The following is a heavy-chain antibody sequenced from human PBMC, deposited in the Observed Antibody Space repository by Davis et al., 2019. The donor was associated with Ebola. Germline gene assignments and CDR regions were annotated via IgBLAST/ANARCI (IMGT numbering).Heavy chain of an antibody. CDR3: ARGITGTADY. CDR1: GFTFSSYS. V-gene: IGHV3-21*01. Sequence: GESLKISCAASGFTFSSYSMNWVRQAPGKGLEWVSSISSSSSYIYYADSVKGRFTISRDNAKNSLYLQMNSLRAEDTAVYYCARGITGTADYWGQGTLVTVSS. D-gene: IGHD1-20*01. J-gene: IGHJ4*02. CDR2: ISSSSSYI.